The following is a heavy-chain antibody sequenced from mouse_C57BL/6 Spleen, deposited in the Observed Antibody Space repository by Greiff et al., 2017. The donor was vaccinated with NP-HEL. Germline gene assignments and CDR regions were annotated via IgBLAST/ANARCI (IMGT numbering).Heavy chain of an antibody. CDR1: GYTFTSYW. Sequence: QVQLQQPGAELVRPGSSVKLSCKASGYTFTSYWMHWVKQRPIQGLEWIGNIDPSDSETHYNQKFKDKATLTVDKSYSTAYMQLSSLTSEDSAVYYCARSGYGSSYAMDYWGQGTSVTVSS. CDR2: IDPSDSET. V-gene: IGHV1-52*01. D-gene: IGHD1-1*01. J-gene: IGHJ4*01. CDR3: ARSGYGSSYAMDY.